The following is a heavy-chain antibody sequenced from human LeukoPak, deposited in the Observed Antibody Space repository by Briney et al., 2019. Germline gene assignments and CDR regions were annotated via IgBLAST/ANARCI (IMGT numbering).Heavy chain of an antibody. CDR1: GFTFGDYA. CDR3: TRDHETLFGESPSN. D-gene: IGHD3-10*01. J-gene: IGHJ4*02. V-gene: IGHV3-49*03. Sequence: PGGSLRLSCTASGFTFGDYAMSWFRQAPGKGLEWVGFIRSKAYGGTTEYAASVKGRFTISRDDSKSIAYLQMNSLKTEDIAVYYCTRDHETLFGESPSNWGQGTLVTVSS. CDR2: IRSKAYGGTT.